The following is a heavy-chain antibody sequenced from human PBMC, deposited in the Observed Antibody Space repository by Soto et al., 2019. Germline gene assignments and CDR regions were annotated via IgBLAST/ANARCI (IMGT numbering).Heavy chain of an antibody. CDR2: ISAYNGNT. CDR3: AGTSVTNCGGVGTADPDGMDV. V-gene: IGHV1-18*01. D-gene: IGHD3-16*01. Sequence: ASVKVSCKASGYTFTSYGISWVRQAPGQGLEWMGWISAYNGNTNYAQKLQGRVTMTTDTSTSTAYMELRSLRSDDTAVYYCAGTSVTNCGGVGTADPDGMDVWGQGTTVTVSS. CDR1: GYTFTSYG. J-gene: IGHJ6*02.